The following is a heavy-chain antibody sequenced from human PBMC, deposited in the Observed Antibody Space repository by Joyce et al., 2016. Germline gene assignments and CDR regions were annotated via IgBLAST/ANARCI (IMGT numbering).Heavy chain of an antibody. CDR3: VRAQYYYGAGSHPDY. CDR1: GGSFSSTSSY. J-gene: IGHJ4*02. V-gene: IGHV4-39*07. D-gene: IGHD3-10*01. Sequence: QLQLQESGPGLVKPSETLSLTCTVSGGSFSSTSSYWGWIRQPPGKGLEWIGSMYYSGSAYYNPSLKSRVTISLDTSKKQFALKLSSVTAADTAVYYCVRAQYYYGAGSHPDYWGQGTLVTVSS. CDR2: MYYSGSA.